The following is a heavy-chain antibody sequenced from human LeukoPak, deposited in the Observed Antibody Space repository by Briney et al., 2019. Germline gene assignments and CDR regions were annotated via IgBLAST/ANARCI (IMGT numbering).Heavy chain of an antibody. CDR3: ARRSYGDYYFDY. V-gene: IGHV5-51*01. CDR2: IYPGDSDT. J-gene: IGHJ4*02. CDR1: GYSFANYW. D-gene: IGHD4-17*01. Sequence: GESLKISCQGSGYSFANYWIAWVRQMPGKGLEWMGIIYPGDSDTRYSPSFQGQVIISADKSISTAYLQWSSLKASDTAMYYCARRSYGDYYFDYWGQGTLVTVSS.